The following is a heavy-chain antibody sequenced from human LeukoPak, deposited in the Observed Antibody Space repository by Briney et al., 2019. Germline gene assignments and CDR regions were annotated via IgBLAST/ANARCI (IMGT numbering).Heavy chain of an antibody. CDR3: AIRIAVAGTTDY. CDR2: IYPGYSDT. CDR1: GYSFTSYW. J-gene: IGHJ4*02. Sequence: GESLNISCKGSGYSFTSYWIGWVRQMPGKGLEWRGIIYPGYSDTRYSPYFQGQVTISADKSISTAYLQWSSLKASDTAMYYCAIRIAVAGTTDYWGQGTLVSVSS. D-gene: IGHD6-19*01. V-gene: IGHV5-51*01.